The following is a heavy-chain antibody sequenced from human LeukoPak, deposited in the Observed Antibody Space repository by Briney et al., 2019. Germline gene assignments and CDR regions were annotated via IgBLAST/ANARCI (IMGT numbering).Heavy chain of an antibody. J-gene: IGHJ2*01. CDR2: INHSGST. Sequence: PSETLSLTCAVYGGSFSGYYWSWIRLPPGKGLEWIGEINHSGSTNYNPSLKSRVTISVDTSKNQFSLKLSSVTAADTAVYYCARRKAGLKYFDLWGRGTLVTVSS. CDR1: GGSFSGYY. CDR3: ARRKAGLKYFDL. V-gene: IGHV4-34*01. D-gene: IGHD6-25*01.